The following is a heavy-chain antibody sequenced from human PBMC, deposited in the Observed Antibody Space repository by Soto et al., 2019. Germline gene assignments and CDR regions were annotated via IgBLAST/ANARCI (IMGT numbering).Heavy chain of an antibody. CDR3: AREGMYSMPLAY. Sequence: GGSLRLSCAASGFTFSSYAMHWVRQAPGKGLEYVSAISSNGGSTYYANSVKGRFTISRDNSKNTLYLQMGSLRAEDMAVYYYAREGMYSMPLAYWGQGTLVTVSS. V-gene: IGHV3-64*01. J-gene: IGHJ4*02. CDR2: ISSNGGST. CDR1: GFTFSSYA. D-gene: IGHD1-26*01.